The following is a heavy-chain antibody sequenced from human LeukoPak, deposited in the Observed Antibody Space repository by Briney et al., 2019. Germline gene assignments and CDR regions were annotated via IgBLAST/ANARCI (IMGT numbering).Heavy chain of an antibody. CDR3: AKSLPRYYYYGMDV. J-gene: IGHJ6*02. CDR2: IYYTGNT. CDR1: GGSISTSSSF. Sequence: SETLSLTCSVSGGSISTSSSFWGWIRQPPGKRLEWISSIYYTGNTYYNPSLKSRVTISLDTSKNQFSLQLTSVTAADTAVYYCAKSLPRYYYYGMDVWGQGTTVTVSS. V-gene: IGHV4-39*07.